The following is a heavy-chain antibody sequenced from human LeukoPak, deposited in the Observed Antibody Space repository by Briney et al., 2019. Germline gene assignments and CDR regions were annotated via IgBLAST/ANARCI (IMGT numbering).Heavy chain of an antibody. D-gene: IGHD6-19*01. CDR2: ISGSGGST. V-gene: IGHV3-23*01. CDR1: GFTLSSYA. Sequence: HPGGSLRLSCAASGFTLSSYAMSWVRQAPEKGLEWVSAISGSGGSTYYADSVKGRFTISRDNSKNTLYLQMNSLRAEDTAVYYCAKVQRSIAVAGYFDYWGQGTLVTVSS. CDR3: AKVQRSIAVAGYFDY. J-gene: IGHJ4*02.